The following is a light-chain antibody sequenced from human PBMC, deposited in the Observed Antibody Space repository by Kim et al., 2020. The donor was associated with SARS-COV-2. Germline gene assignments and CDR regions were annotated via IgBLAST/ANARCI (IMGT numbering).Light chain of an antibody. CDR2: GAS. V-gene: IGKV3-15*01. CDR1: HSVSSS. Sequence: VSPEDRASLSSRASHSVSSSLAWYQQKPGQAPRLLIYGASTRATGIPARFSGSGSGTEFTLTISSLQSEDFAVYYCQQYNNWPPLTFGGGTKVEI. CDR3: QQYNNWPPLT. J-gene: IGKJ4*01.